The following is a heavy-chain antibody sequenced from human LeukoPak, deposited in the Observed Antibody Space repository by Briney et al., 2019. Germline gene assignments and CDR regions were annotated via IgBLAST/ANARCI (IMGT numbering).Heavy chain of an antibody. CDR3: ARDGYSGNDGL. J-gene: IGHJ4*02. V-gene: IGHV4-59*01. CDR2: IYHSGST. Sequence: SETLSLTCTVSGGSISSYCWSWIRQPPGKGLEWIGYIYHSGSTKYNPSLKSRVTISVDTSKNQFSLKMSSVTAADTAVYYCARDGYSGNDGLWGQGTLVTVSS. CDR1: GGSISSYC. D-gene: IGHD5-12*01.